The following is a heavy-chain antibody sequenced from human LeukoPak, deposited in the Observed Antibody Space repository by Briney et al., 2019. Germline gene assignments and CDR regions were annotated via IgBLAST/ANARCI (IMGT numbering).Heavy chain of an antibody. J-gene: IGHJ4*02. V-gene: IGHV4-61*02. CDR2: IYTSGST. D-gene: IGHD6-19*01. Sequence: SETLSLTCTVSGGSISSGSYYWSWIRQPAGKGLEWIGRIYTSGSTDYNPSLKSRVTISVDTSKNQFSLKLSSVTAADTAVYYCARESIAVAGTGIDYWGQGTLVTVSS. CDR1: GGSISSGSYY. CDR3: ARESIAVAGTGIDY.